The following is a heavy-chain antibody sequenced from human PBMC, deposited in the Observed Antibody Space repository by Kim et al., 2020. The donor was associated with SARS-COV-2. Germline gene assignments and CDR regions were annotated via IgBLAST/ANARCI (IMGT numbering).Heavy chain of an antibody. Sequence: SETLSLTCAVYGGSFCGYYWSWIRQPPGKGLEWIGEINHSGSTNYNPSLKSRVTISVDTSKNQFSLKLSSVTAADTAVYYCARGADIVVVPAARRLNWFDPWGQGTLVTVSS. V-gene: IGHV4-34*01. J-gene: IGHJ5*02. CDR3: ARGADIVVVPAARRLNWFDP. CDR1: GGSFCGYY. D-gene: IGHD2-2*01. CDR2: INHSGST.